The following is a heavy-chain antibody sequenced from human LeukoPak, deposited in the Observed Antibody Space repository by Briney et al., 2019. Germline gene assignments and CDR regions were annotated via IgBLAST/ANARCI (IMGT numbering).Heavy chain of an antibody. CDR1: GGSINSGDYY. D-gene: IGHD3-16*01. V-gene: IGHV4-61*02. CDR3: TRDSSDYDWFYDY. J-gene: IGHJ4*02. Sequence: NPSETLSLTCTVSGGSINSGDYYWSWIRQPAGKGLEWIGRISTSGSTNYNPSLKSRVTMSVETSKNQFSLMLSSVTAADTAVYYCTRDSSDYDWFYDYWGQGTLVTVSS. CDR2: ISTSGST.